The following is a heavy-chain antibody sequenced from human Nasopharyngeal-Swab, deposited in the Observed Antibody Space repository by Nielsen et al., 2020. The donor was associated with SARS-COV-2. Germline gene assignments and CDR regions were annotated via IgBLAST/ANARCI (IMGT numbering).Heavy chain of an antibody. V-gene: IGHV4-39*07. J-gene: IGHJ6*03. D-gene: IGHD3-3*01. CDR1: GGSISSSTYY. CDR3: ARGRDFWSGYSFYYSYYYMDA. CDR2: INHSGST. Sequence: SETLSLTCTVSGGSISSSTYYWNWIRQPPGKGLEWIGEINHSGSTNHNPSLKTRVTISVDTSKNQFSLRLSSVTAADTAVYYCARGRDFWSGYSFYYSYYYMDAWGKGTTVTVTS.